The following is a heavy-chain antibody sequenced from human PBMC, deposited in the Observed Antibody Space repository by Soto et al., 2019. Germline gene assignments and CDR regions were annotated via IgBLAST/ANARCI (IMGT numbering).Heavy chain of an antibody. V-gene: IGHV4-31*02. D-gene: IGHD6-6*01. CDR2: IYYNSNT. CDR1: GDSITGRGYY. Sequence: VQLQESGPGLVKPSQTLSLICSVSGDSITGRGYYWSWIRQHPGKGLEWIGYIYYNSNTYYRPSLRSRVTMSLDTSKNQFTLKLSSVTAADTAVYYCARGPSSLSLRKFFFDFWGQGSLVTVSS. CDR3: ARGPSSLSLRKFFFDF. J-gene: IGHJ4*02.